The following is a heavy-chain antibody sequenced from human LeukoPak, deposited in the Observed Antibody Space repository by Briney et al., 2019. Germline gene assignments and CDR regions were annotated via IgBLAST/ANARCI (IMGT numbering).Heavy chain of an antibody. V-gene: IGHV3-48*03. J-gene: IGHJ4*02. CDR1: GFTFSSYE. D-gene: IGHD6-13*01. CDR3: ASSSS. CDR2: ISASGTIT. Sequence: GGSLRLSCAASGFTFSSYEMNWVRQAPGKGLEWISYISASGTITHYADSVKGRFTISRDNAKNSLYLQMNSLRAEDTAVYYCASSSSWGQGTLVTVSS.